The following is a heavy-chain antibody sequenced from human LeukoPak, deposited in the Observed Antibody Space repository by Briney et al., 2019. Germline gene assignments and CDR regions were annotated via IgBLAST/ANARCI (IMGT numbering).Heavy chain of an antibody. CDR2: IYYSGST. J-gene: IGHJ5*02. Sequence: PSETLSLTCTVSGGSISSYYWSWLRQPPGKGLEWIGYIYYSGSTNYNPSLKSRVTISVDTSKNQFSLKLSSVTAADTAVYYCARARPFDPWGQGTLVTVSS. CDR3: ARARPFDP. V-gene: IGHV4-59*01. CDR1: GGSISSYY.